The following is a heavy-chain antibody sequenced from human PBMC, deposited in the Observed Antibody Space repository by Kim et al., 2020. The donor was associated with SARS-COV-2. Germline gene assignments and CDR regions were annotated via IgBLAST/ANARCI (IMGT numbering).Heavy chain of an antibody. CDR3: ARAVGATGWFDP. V-gene: IGHV4-34*01. Sequence: SETLSLTCAVYGGSFSGYYWSWIRQPPGKGLEWIGEINHSGSTNYNPSLKSRVTISVDTSKNQFSLKLSSVTAADTAVYYCARAVGATGWFDPWGQGTLV. J-gene: IGHJ5*02. CDR2: INHSGST. D-gene: IGHD1-26*01. CDR1: GGSFSGYY.